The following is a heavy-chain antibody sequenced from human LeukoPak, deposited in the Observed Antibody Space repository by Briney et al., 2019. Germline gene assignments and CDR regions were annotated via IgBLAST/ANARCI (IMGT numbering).Heavy chain of an antibody. J-gene: IGHJ4*02. CDR3: ANENYFDSSGYPDH. D-gene: IGHD3-22*01. CDR1: GFTFSSYG. Sequence: PGGSLRLSCAASGFTFSSYGMHWVRQAPGKGLEWVAFIRYDGSNKYYADSVKGRFTISRDNSKNTLYLQMNSLRAEDTAVYYCANENYFDSSGYPDHWGQGTLVTVSS. V-gene: IGHV3-30*02. CDR2: IRYDGSNK.